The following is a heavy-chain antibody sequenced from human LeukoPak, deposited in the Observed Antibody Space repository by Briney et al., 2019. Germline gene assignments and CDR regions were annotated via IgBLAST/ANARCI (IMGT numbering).Heavy chain of an antibody. Sequence: SETLYLTCTVSGGSISSYYWSWIRQPPGKGLEWIGYIYYSGSTNYNPSLKSRVTISVDTSKNQFSLKLSSVTAADTAVYYCARLYYDSSGYYPFDYWGQGTLVTVSS. V-gene: IGHV4-59*08. J-gene: IGHJ4*02. CDR2: IYYSGST. CDR1: GGSISSYY. D-gene: IGHD3-22*01. CDR3: ARLYYDSSGYYPFDY.